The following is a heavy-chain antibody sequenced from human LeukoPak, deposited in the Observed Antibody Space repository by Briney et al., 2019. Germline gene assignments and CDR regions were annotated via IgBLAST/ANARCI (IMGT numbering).Heavy chain of an antibody. CDR3: TRGTREIVVIITKYYVDY. J-gene: IGHJ4*02. Sequence: VASVKVSCKASGYTFTRYGLSWVRQAPGQGLEWMGWISTYDGNTNYAQKLQGRVTMTRDTSISTAYMELSSLRSEDTAVYYCTRGTREIVVIITKYYVDYWGQGTLVTVSS. CDR1: GYTFTRYG. V-gene: IGHV1-18*01. CDR2: ISTYDGNT. D-gene: IGHD3-22*01.